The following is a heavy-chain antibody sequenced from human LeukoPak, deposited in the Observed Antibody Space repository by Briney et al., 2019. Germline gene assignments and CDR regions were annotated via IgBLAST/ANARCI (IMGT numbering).Heavy chain of an antibody. D-gene: IGHD3-16*01. CDR2: IWYDGSNK. J-gene: IGHJ4*02. CDR1: GFGFSNYG. Sequence: GGSLRLSCAASGFGFSNYGMHWVRQAPGKGLEWVAVIWYDGSNKYYADSVKGRFTISRDNSKNTLYVQMSSLRAEDTAVYYCARSNNGGWGYCDYWGQGSLVTVSS. V-gene: IGHV3-33*01. CDR3: ARSNNGGWGYCDY.